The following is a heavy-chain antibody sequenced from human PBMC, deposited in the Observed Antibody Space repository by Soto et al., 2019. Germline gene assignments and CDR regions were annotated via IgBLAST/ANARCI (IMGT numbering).Heavy chain of an antibody. V-gene: IGHV3-30-3*01. CDR3: ARDGLYGGKVTAFDY. Sequence: GRSLRVSCAASGFTFSSYAMHWVRQAPGKGLEWVAVISYDGSNKYYADSVKGRFTISRDNSKNTLYLQMNSLRAEDTAVYYCARDGLYGGKVTAFDYWGQGTLVTVSS. J-gene: IGHJ4*02. D-gene: IGHD4-17*01. CDR2: ISYDGSNK. CDR1: GFTFSSYA.